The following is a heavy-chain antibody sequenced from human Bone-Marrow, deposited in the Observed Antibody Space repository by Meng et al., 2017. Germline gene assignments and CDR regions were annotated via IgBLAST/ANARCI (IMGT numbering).Heavy chain of an antibody. CDR3: ASGLSGSYQNWFDP. CDR2: IIPIFGTA. CDR1: GGSFSSYA. Sequence: VQAGGEVKMPGASLKVSCKASGGSFSSYAISWVRQAPGQGLEWMGGIIPIFGTANYEQKFQGRVTVTADESTSTAYMELSSLRSEDTAVYYCASGLSGSYQNWFDPWGQGTLVTVSS. D-gene: IGHD1-26*01. V-gene: IGHV1-69*01. J-gene: IGHJ5*02.